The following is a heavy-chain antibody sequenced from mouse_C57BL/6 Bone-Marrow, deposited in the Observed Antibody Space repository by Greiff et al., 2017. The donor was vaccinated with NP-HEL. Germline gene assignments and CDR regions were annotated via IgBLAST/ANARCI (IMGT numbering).Heavy chain of an antibody. J-gene: IGHJ2*01. Sequence: VKLMESGPGLVQPSQSLSITCTVSGFSLTSYGVHWVRQSPGKGLEWLGVIWRGGSTDYNAAFMSRLSITKDNSKSQVFFKMNSLQADDTAIYYCAKTRDGYSLFDYWGQGTTLTVSS. CDR2: IWRGGST. CDR3: AKTRDGYSLFDY. CDR1: GFSLTSYG. D-gene: IGHD2-3*01. V-gene: IGHV2-5*01.